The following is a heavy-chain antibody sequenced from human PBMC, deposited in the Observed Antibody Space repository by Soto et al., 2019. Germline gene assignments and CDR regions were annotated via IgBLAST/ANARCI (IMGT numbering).Heavy chain of an antibody. J-gene: IGHJ6*02. CDR1: GGTFSSYA. Sequence: QVQLVQSGAEVKKPGSSVKVSCKASGGTFSSYAISWVRQAPGQGLEWMGGIIPIFGTANYAQKFQGRVTITADESTSTAYMELSSLRSEDTAVYYCVRERGRCSGGSCYSGYYYYYGMDVWGQGTTVTVSS. D-gene: IGHD2-15*01. V-gene: IGHV1-69*01. CDR2: IIPIFGTA. CDR3: VRERGRCSGGSCYSGYYYYYGMDV.